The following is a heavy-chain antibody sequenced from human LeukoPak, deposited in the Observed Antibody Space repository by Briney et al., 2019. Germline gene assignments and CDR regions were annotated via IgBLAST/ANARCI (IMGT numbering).Heavy chain of an antibody. J-gene: IGHJ3*02. Sequence: GGSLRLSCAASGFTFSSYEMNWVRQAPGKGLEWVSYISSSGSPIYYADSVKGRFTVSRDNAENSLYLQMNSLRAEDTAVYYCARVGGGIYDAFDIWGQGTMVTVSS. V-gene: IGHV3-48*03. CDR2: ISSSGSPI. D-gene: IGHD6-13*01. CDR1: GFTFSSYE. CDR3: ARVGGGIYDAFDI.